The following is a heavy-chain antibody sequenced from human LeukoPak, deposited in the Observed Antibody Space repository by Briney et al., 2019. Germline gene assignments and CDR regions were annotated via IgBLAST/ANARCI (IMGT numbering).Heavy chain of an antibody. Sequence: GGSLRLSCAASGFTFSSYEMNWVRQAPGKGLEWLAYISTSGSITSYVDSVRGRFTISRDNAKNSLYLQIDSLRAEDTAMYYCARDRQFRLHDPWGQGILVTVSS. J-gene: IGHJ5*02. CDR3: ARDRQFRLHDP. CDR1: GFTFSSYE. CDR2: ISTSGSIT. D-gene: IGHD3-16*01. V-gene: IGHV3-48*03.